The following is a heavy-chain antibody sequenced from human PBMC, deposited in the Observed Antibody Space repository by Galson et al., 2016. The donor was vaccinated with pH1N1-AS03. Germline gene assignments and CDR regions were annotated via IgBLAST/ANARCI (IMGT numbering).Heavy chain of an antibody. D-gene: IGHD5-24*01. V-gene: IGHV2-70*04. CDR3: ARMGGAGYNTYYFDF. J-gene: IGHJ4*02. CDR1: GLSVSTTGMR. CDR2: IDWADDK. Sequence: PALVKPTQTLTLTCSFSGLSVSTTGMRVSWIRQPPGKALEWLAFIDWADDKFYSTSLKTRLTISRDTPKNQVVLTMTNIDPVDTATYYCARMGGAGYNTYYFDFWGQGTLVTVSS.